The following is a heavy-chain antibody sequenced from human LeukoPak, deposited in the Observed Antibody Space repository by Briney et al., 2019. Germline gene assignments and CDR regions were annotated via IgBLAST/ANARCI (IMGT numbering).Heavy chain of an antibody. CDR3: ARDSDYHASGHDY. D-gene: IGHD3-10*01. J-gene: IGHJ4*02. CDR1: GDSISSYY. V-gene: IGHV4-4*07. Sequence: PSETLSLTCTVSGDSISSYYWSWIRQSAGRGLEWIGRLHSSGTTNYNPYLKSRVTMSVDTSKNQFSLMLSSVTAADTAIYYCARDSDYHASGHDYWGQGTLVTVSS. CDR2: LHSSGTT.